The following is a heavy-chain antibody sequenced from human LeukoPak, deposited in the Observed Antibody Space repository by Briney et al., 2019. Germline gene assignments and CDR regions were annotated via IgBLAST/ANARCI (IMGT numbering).Heavy chain of an antibody. Sequence: ASETLSLTCTVSGGSISSSSYYWGWIRQPPGKGLEWNGYIYYSGSTNYNPSLKSRVTISVDTSKNQFSLKLSSVTAADTAVYYCARSEQQLANDYWGQGTLVTVSS. CDR3: ARSEQQLANDY. CDR2: IYYSGST. J-gene: IGHJ4*02. V-gene: IGHV4-61*05. CDR1: GGSISSSSYY. D-gene: IGHD6-13*01.